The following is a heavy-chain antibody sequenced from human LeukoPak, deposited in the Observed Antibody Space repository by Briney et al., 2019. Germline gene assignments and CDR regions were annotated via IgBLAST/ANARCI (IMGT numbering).Heavy chain of an antibody. V-gene: IGHV3-74*01. J-gene: IGHJ4*02. D-gene: IGHD3-3*02. CDR3: ARDVGFSPDY. Sequence: GGSLRLSCAASGFTFNSYWMHWVRQAPGKGLMWVSRINSDGSSTTYADSVKGRFTISRDNAKNTLYLQMTSLRAEDTAVYYCARDVGFSPDYWGQGTLVTVSS. CDR2: INSDGSST. CDR1: GFTFNSYW.